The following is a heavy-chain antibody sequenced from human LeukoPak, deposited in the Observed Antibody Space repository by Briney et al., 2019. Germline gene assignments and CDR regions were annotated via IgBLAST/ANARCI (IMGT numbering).Heavy chain of an antibody. D-gene: IGHD3-22*01. CDR2: ISAYNGNT. V-gene: IGHV1-18*01. J-gene: IGHJ4*02. CDR1: GYTFTSYG. Sequence: ASVKVSCKASGYTFTSYGISWVRQAPGQGLEWMGWISAYNGNTNYAQKLQGRVTMTTDTSTSTAYMELRSLRSDDTAVYYCAGELGYYYDSSDAYYFDYWGQGTLVTVSS. CDR3: AGELGYYYDSSDAYYFDY.